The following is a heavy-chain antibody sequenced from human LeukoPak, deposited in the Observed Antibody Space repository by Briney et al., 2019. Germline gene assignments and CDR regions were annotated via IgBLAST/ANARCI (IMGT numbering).Heavy chain of an antibody. CDR3: ARDQTYSGSGIYTYFDY. CDR1: GGSISSGGYY. Sequence: SQTLSLTCTVSGGSISSGGYYWSWIRQPAGKGLEYLGRIYSTGSTNYNPSLKSRVTISVDTSKNQFSLKLSSVTAADTAVYYCARDQTYSGSGIYTYFDYWGQGILVTVSS. D-gene: IGHD3-10*01. CDR2: IYSTGST. V-gene: IGHV4-61*02. J-gene: IGHJ4*02.